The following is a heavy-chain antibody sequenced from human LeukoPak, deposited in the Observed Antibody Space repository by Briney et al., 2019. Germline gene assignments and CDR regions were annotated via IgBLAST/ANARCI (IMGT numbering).Heavy chain of an antibody. CDR2: IKRDGSEK. Sequence: GGALRLSGAASGFTFSNDWMNWVRQAPGKGPEWVAIIKRDGSEKYYVDSVKGRFTISRDNAKNSLDLQMNSLRADDTAVYFCAGGAGFLIGHWGPG. CDR3: AGGAGFLIGH. D-gene: IGHD2-21*01. V-gene: IGHV3-7*01. J-gene: IGHJ4*03. CDR1: GFTFSNDW.